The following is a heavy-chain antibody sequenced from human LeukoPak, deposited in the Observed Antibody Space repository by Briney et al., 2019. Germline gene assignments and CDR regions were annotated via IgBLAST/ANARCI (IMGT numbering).Heavy chain of an antibody. D-gene: IGHD3-22*01. J-gene: IGHJ4*02. Sequence: PGGSLRLSCAASGFTFSSYAMSWVRQAPGKGLEWVSAINGSGGSTYYADSVKGRFTISRDNSKNTLYLQMNSLRAEDTAVYYCAKVRATITYYYDSSGYPTFDYWGQGTLVTVSS. CDR1: GFTFSSYA. CDR2: INGSGGST. CDR3: AKVRATITYYYDSSGYPTFDY. V-gene: IGHV3-23*01.